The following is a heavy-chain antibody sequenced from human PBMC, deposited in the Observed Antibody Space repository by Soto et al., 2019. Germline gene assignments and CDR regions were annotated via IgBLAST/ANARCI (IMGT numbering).Heavy chain of an antibody. CDR2: INPMFNST. Sequence: QVQLVQSGAEVKKPGSSVKVSCEAPGGTFDHAAITWVRQAPGQGLEWVGGINPMFNSTHYAQKFQGRVTSTADAVTSTAFMELRGLTSDDTAVSYCARQIFAADYWGQGTLLVVSS. CDR3: ARQIFAADY. D-gene: IGHD3-9*01. V-gene: IGHV1-69*01. CDR1: GGTFDHAA. J-gene: IGHJ4*02.